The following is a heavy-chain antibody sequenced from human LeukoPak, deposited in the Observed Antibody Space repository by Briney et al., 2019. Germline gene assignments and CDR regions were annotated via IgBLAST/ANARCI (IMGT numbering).Heavy chain of an antibody. CDR3: ARVNRGSYHFDY. D-gene: IGHD1-26*01. J-gene: IGHJ4*02. CDR2: TRNKANSYTT. Sequence: GGSRSLSCAASGLTFSAHYMDWVRQAPGKGLKWVGRTRNKANSYTTEYAASVKGRFTISRDDSKNSLYLQMNSLKTEDTAVYFCARVNRGSYHFDYWGQGTLVTVSS. CDR1: GLTFSAHY. V-gene: IGHV3-72*01.